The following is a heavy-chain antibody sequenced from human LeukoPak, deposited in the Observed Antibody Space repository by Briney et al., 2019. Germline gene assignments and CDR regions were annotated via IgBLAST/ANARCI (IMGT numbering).Heavy chain of an antibody. D-gene: IGHD3-3*01. CDR3: ARLITIFGVVTDD. Sequence: KPSETLSLTCAVSGYSISSGYYWGWVRQPPGEGLGWIGSIYHSGSTYYNPSLKSRVTISVDTSKNQFSLKLSSVTAADTAVYYCARLITIFGVVTDDWGQGTLVTVSS. CDR1: GYSISSGYY. CDR2: IYHSGST. V-gene: IGHV4-38-2*01. J-gene: IGHJ4*02.